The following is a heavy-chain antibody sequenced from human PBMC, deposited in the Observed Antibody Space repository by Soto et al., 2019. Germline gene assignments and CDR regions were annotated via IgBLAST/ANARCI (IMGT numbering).Heavy chain of an antibody. V-gene: IGHV1-24*01. Sequence: ASVKVSCKVSGYTLTELSMHWVRQAPGKGLEWMGGFDPEDGETIYAQKFQGRVTMTEDTSTDTAYMELSSLRSEDRAVYYCATEYSSSSSYYYYYGMDVWGQGTTVTVSS. CDR1: GYTLTELS. CDR2: FDPEDGET. D-gene: IGHD6-6*01. CDR3: ATEYSSSSSYYYYYGMDV. J-gene: IGHJ6*02.